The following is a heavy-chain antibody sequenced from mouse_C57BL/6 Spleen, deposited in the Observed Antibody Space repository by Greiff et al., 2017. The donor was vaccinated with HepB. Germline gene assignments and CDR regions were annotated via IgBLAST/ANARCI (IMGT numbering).Heavy chain of an antibody. CDR3: ARPIYYYGSSYGY. V-gene: IGHV1-22*01. Sequence: VQLKESGPELVKPGASVKMSCKASGYTFTDYNMHWVKQSHGKSLEWIGYINPNNGGTNYNQKFKGKATLTVNKSSSTAYMELRSLTSADSAVYYCARPIYYYGSSYGYWGQGTTLTVSS. D-gene: IGHD1-1*01. CDR2: INPNNGGT. CDR1: GYTFTDYN. J-gene: IGHJ2*01.